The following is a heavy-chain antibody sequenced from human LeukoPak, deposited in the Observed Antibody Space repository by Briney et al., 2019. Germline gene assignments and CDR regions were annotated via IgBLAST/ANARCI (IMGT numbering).Heavy chain of an antibody. CDR2: TYYRSKWSN. CDR3: ARGGSGGCRLGPTCAFDP. V-gene: IGHV6-1*01. CDR1: GDGVSSNSGA. Sequence: SQTLSLTCAISGDGVSSNSGAWNWIRQSPSRGLEWLGRTYYRSKWSNDYAVSVRSRITINADTSKNQFSLQLNSVTPEDTAVYYCARGGSGGCRLGPTCAFDPWGQGTLVTVSA. D-gene: IGHD1-26*01. J-gene: IGHJ5*02.